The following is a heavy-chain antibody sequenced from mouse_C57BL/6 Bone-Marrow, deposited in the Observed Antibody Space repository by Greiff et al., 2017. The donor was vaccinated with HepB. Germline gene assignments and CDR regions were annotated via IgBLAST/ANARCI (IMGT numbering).Heavy chain of an antibody. CDR3: ASRWLPPYFDV. J-gene: IGHJ1*03. D-gene: IGHD2-3*01. CDR1: GYAFSSSW. V-gene: IGHV1-82*01. Sequence: QVQLKQSGPELVKPGASVKISCKASGYAFSSSWMNWVKQRPGKGLEWIGRIYPGDGDTNYNGKFKGKATLTADKSSSTAYMQLSSLTSEDSAVYFCASRWLPPYFDVWGTGTTVTVSS. CDR2: IYPGDGDT.